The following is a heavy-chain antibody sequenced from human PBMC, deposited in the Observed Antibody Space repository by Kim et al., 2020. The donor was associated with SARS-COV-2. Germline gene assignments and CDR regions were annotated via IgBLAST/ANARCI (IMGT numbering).Heavy chain of an antibody. Sequence: SGPALVKPTQTLTLTCTFSGFSLSTSGMCVSWIRQPPGKALEWLALIDWDDDKYYSTSLKTRLTISKDTSKNQVVLTMTNMDPVDTATYYCARIPEYSSGSYYYYGMDVWGQGTTVTVSS. CDR3: ARIPEYSSGSYYYYGMDV. D-gene: IGHD6-19*01. V-gene: IGHV2-70*01. CDR2: IDWDDDK. J-gene: IGHJ6*02. CDR1: GFSLSTSGMC.